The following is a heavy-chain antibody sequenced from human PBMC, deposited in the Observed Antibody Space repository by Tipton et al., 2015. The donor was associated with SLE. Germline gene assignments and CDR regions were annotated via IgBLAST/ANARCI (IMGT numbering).Heavy chain of an antibody. CDR2: VFDTGYT. Sequence: TLSLTCHVAGGAIRNSPYYWAWIRQPPGKRLEWIGSVFDTGYTAYNPSLEGRMSISVDTSNNEFSLKLSSVTAADTAVYFCARLDLGRAATLTFDIWGLGTLVTVS. V-gene: IGHV4-39*07. CDR1: GGAIRNSPYY. CDR3: ARLDLGRAATLTFDI. D-gene: IGHD6-25*01. J-gene: IGHJ4*02.